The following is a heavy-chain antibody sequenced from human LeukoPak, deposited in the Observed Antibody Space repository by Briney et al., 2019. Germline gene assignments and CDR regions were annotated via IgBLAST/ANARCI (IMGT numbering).Heavy chain of an antibody. CDR3: ARRLTQYDCFDP. CDR2: TYYRSTWYN. CDR1: DDSVSGNSVT. V-gene: IGHV6-1*01. D-gene: IGHD2-2*01. J-gene: IGHJ5*02. Sequence: HTLSRACAISDDSVSGNSVTWNWIRQSPSRSIEWLGRTYYRSTWYNDYAVSVRGRITVNPDTSKNQFSLHLNSVTPEDTAVYYCARRLTQYDCFDPWGQGILVTVSS.